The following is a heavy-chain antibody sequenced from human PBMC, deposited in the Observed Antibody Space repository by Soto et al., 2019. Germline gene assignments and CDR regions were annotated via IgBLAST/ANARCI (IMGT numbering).Heavy chain of an antibody. D-gene: IGHD6-13*01. CDR3: ARRYSSSFDY. V-gene: IGHV4-61*01. CDR2: IYYSGST. CDR1: GGSISSGNYF. J-gene: IGHJ4*02. Sequence: TSETLSLTCTVSGGSISSGNYFWTWIRQPPGKGLEWIGYIYYSGSTNYNPSLKSRVTISVDTSKNQFSLKLSSVTAADTAVYYCARRYSSSFDYWGQGTLVTVSS.